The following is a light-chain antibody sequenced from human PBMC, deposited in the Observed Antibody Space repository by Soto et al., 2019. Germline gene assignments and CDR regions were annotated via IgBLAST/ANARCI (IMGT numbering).Light chain of an antibody. V-gene: IGLV2-14*01. CDR2: EVN. CDR3: SSYTSSDTVV. CDR1: SSDVGDYDY. J-gene: IGLJ2*01. Sequence: QSALTQPASVSGSLGQSITISCAGTSSDVGDYDYVSWYQQHPGKAPKLMIYEVNNRPSGVSYRFSGSKSGNTASLTISGLQAEDEADYYCSSYTSSDTVVFGGGTKVTVL.